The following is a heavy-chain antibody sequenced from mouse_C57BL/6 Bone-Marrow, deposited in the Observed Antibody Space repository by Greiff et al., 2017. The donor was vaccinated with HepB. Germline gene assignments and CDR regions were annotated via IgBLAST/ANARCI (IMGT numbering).Heavy chain of an antibody. J-gene: IGHJ1*03. CDR1: GFSLTSYG. V-gene: IGHV2-2*01. CDR2: IWSGGST. CDR3: ARPYYYGSSHWYFDV. D-gene: IGHD1-1*01. Sequence: QVQLKQSGPGLVQPSQSLSITCTVSGFSLTSYGVHWVRQSPGKGLEWLGVIWSGGSTDYNAAFISRLSISKDNSKSQVFFKMNSLQADDTAIYYCARPYYYGSSHWYFDVWGTGTTVTVSS.